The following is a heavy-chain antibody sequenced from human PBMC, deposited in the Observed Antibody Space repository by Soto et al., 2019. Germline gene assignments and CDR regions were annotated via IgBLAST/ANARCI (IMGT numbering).Heavy chain of an antibody. CDR1: GYTFTGYY. Sequence: ASVKVSCKASGYTFTGYYMHWVRQAPGQGLEWMGWINPNSGGTNYAQKFQGWVTMTRDTSISTAYMELSRLGSDDTAVYYCARAPLLGYCSGGSCYPPEGLYYYYYMDVWGKGTTVTVS. CDR3: ARAPLLGYCSGGSCYPPEGLYYYYYMDV. J-gene: IGHJ6*03. CDR2: INPNSGGT. D-gene: IGHD2-15*01. V-gene: IGHV1-2*04.